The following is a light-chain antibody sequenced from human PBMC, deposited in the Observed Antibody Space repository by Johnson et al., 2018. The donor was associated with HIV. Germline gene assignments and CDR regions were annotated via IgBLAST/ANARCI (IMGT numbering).Light chain of an antibody. CDR1: SSNIGNNY. V-gene: IGLV1-51*01. Sequence: QSVLTQPPSVSAAPGQKVTISCSGSSSNIGNNYVSWYQQFPGTAPKLLIYDNNKRPSGIPDRFSGSKSGTSATLGITGLQTGDEADYYCGTWDSSLSAHYVFGTGTKITVL. J-gene: IGLJ1*01. CDR2: DNN. CDR3: GTWDSSLSAHYV.